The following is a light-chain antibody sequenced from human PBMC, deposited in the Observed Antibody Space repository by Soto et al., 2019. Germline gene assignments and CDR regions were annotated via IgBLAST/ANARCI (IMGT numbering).Light chain of an antibody. J-gene: IGKJ2*02. CDR2: AAS. CDR1: QSTSTY. Sequence: DIQMTQSPSSLSASVGDRVIITCRASQSTSTYLNWYQQKPGKAPNLLISAASSLQSGVPSRFSGSGSGTDFTLTISSLQPEDFATYYCQQSYSTPRTFGQGTKVEI. V-gene: IGKV1-39*01. CDR3: QQSYSTPRT.